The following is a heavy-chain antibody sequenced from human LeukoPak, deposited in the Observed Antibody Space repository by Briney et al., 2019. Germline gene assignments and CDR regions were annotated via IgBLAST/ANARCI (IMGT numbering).Heavy chain of an antibody. CDR2: ISGSGGST. V-gene: IGHV3-23*01. J-gene: IGHJ5*02. CDR3: AKKGQQLPFDP. CDR1: GFTFSSYA. D-gene: IGHD6-13*01. Sequence: GGSLRLSCAASGFTFSSYAMSWVRQAPGKGLEWVSSISGSGGSTYYAVSVKGRFTISRDNSKNTLYLQMNSLRAEDTAVYYCAKKGQQLPFDPWGQGTLVTVSS.